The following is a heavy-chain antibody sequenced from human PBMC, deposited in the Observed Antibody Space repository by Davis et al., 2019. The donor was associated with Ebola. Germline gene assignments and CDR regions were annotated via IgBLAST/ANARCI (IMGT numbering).Heavy chain of an antibody. J-gene: IGHJ3*02. Sequence: MPSETLSLTCTVSGGSISSSPYYWGWIRQPPRKGLEWIGSIHRRGSTYYNPSLQSRVTISVDTSKNQFSLRVNSVTAADTAIYYCAFVGVNTKGDARDIWGQGTKVIVSS. V-gene: IGHV4-39*01. D-gene: IGHD1-26*01. CDR3: AFVGVNTKGDARDI. CDR2: IHRRGST. CDR1: GGSISSSPYY.